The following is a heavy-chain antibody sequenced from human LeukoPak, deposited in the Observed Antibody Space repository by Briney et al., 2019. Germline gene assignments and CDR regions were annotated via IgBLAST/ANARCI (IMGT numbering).Heavy chain of an antibody. D-gene: IGHD5-18*01. J-gene: IGHJ4*02. CDR3: ARKRGYSYGYFDS. CDR1: GGSISSYY. CDR2: IYYSGST. Sequence: SEALSHTCTVSGGSISSYYWSWIRQHPGKGLEWIGYIYYSGSTYYNPSLKSRVTISVDTSKNQFSLKLNSVTAADTAVYYCARKRGYSYGYFDSWGQGTLVTVSS. V-gene: IGHV4-59*06.